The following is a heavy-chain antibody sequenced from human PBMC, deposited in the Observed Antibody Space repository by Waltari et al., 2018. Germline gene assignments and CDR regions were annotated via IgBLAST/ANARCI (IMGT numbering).Heavy chain of an antibody. D-gene: IGHD6-19*01. CDR1: GYTFIGYD. V-gene: IGHV1-2*02. CDR3: ARDRRYSSAWHY. J-gene: IGHJ4*02. CDR2: INPNRGDT. Sequence: QVQLAQSGAEVRKPGASVKVSCKASGYTFIGYDIDWVRQAPGQGLGWLGRINPNRGDTDYAQKGQGRVTLTRDTSISTAYMGLSSLTSDDTAIYYCARDRRYSSAWHYWGQGTLVTVSS.